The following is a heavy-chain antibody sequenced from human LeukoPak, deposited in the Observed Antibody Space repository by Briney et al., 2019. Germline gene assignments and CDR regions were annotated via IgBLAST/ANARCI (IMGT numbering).Heavy chain of an antibody. CDR3: ARDREVYDILTGYSPGGAFDI. Sequence: PSETLSLTCTVSGGSISSYYWSWIRRPPGKGLEWIGYIYYSGSTYYNPSLKSRVTISVDTSKNQFSLKLSSVTAADTAVYYCARDREVYDILTGYSPGGAFDIWGQGTMVTVSS. J-gene: IGHJ3*02. CDR2: IYYSGST. D-gene: IGHD3-9*01. V-gene: IGHV4-59*12. CDR1: GGSISSYY.